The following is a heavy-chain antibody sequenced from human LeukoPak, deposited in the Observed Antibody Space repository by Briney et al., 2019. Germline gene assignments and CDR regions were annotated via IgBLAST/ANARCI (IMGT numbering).Heavy chain of an antibody. D-gene: IGHD3-3*01. CDR2: SNPNGGST. V-gene: IGHV1-46*01. J-gene: IGHJ3*02. Sequence: ASVKVSCKASGYTLTNYYIHWVRQAPGQGLAWMGISNPNGGSTSYAQQFQGRVTMTRDTSTSTVYMELTSLRSEDTALYYCARLTRSGTASDIWGQGTMVTVSS. CDR1: GYTLTNYY. CDR3: ARLTRSGTASDI.